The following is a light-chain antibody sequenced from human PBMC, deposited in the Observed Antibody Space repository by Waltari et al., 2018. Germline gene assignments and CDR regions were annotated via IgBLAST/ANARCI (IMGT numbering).Light chain of an antibody. J-gene: IGLJ1*01. V-gene: IGLV2-23*02. CDR1: TSDVGNYDL. CDR2: EVI. Sequence: QSALTQPASVSATPGQSITISCTGTTSDVGNYDLVSWYQQHPGKAPKLLICEVIKRPAGVSRRFSGSKSGNTVSLTISGLQAEDEADYYCCSYAGRGTYVFGSGTKVTVL. CDR3: CSYAGRGTYV.